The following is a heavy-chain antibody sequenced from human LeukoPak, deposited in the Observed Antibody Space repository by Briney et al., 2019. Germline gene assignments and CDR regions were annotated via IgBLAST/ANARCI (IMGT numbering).Heavy chain of an antibody. D-gene: IGHD3/OR15-3a*01. J-gene: IGHJ4*02. CDR3: TKEVGGMSCGY. V-gene: IGHV3-30*18. CDR1: GFTFSSYA. Sequence: QPGGSLRLSCAASGFTFSSYAMHWVRQAPGKGREGVAVISYDGVNIHYADAVKGRFTISRDNSKNTLYLQMNSLRAEDTAVYCCTKEVGGMSCGYWGQGTLVTVSP. CDR2: ISYDGVNI.